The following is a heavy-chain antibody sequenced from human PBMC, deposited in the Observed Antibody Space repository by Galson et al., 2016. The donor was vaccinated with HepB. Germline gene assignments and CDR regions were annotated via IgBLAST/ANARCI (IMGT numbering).Heavy chain of an antibody. J-gene: IGHJ6*02. Sequence: SETLSLTCSVYDGSFGGYFWSWIRQPPGKGLEWIGELNHSGSTNYNPSLKTRVTISLDASKNQFSLKLTSVTAADTAVYYCARGPFGNNGALYYQGMDVWAKGPRSPSP. CDR3: ARGPFGNNGALYYQGMDV. D-gene: IGHD1/OR15-1a*01. V-gene: IGHV4-34*01. CDR2: LNHSGST. CDR1: DGSFGGYF.